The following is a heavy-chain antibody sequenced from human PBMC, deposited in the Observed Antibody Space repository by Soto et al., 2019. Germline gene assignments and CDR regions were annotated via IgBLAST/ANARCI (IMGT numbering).Heavy chain of an antibody. CDR1: GYIFSNYG. Sequence: QIRLVQSGAEVKNPGASVKVSCKASGYIFSNYGFSWVRQARGQRLDWMGWISADNSSARYSRTFQGRVIMTAESSTSTVTMDLKSLTSDDTAVYFCVRDDCFGASCYHGEYWGQGTLVTVSS. V-gene: IGHV1-18*01. D-gene: IGHD2-15*01. J-gene: IGHJ4*02. CDR3: VRDDCFGASCYHGEY. CDR2: ISADNSSA.